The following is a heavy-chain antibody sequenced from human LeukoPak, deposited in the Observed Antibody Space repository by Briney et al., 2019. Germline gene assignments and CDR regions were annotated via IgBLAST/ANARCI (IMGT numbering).Heavy chain of an antibody. J-gene: IGHJ5*02. D-gene: IGHD6-13*01. CDR2: IYYSGTS. CDR3: ARLGRGSSGGWFDP. CDR1: GGSISSSSSY. Sequence: PSETLSLTCTVSGGSISSSSSYWGWIRQPPGKGLEWIGSIYYSGTSHYNPSLKSRVTISVDTSKNQFSLKLNSVTAADTSVYYCARLGRGSSGGWFDPWGQGTLVTVSS. V-gene: IGHV4-39*01.